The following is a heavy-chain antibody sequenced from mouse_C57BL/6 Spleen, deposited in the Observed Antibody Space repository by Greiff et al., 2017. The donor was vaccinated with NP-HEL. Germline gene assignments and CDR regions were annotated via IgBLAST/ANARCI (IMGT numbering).Heavy chain of an antibody. CDR3: AREGLRYYFDY. V-gene: IGHV1-52*01. D-gene: IGHD2-4*01. CDR2: IDPSDSET. Sequence: VQLQQPGAELVRPGSSVKLSCKPSGYTFTSYWMHWVKQRPIQGLEWIGNIDPSDSETHYNQKFKDKATLTVDKSSSTAYMQLSSLTSEDSAVYYCAREGLRYYFDYWGQGTTLTVSS. J-gene: IGHJ2*01. CDR1: GYTFTSYW.